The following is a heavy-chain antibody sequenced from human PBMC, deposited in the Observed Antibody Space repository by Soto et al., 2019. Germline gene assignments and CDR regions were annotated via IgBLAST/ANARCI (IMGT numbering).Heavy chain of an antibody. CDR2: TSGNNDDT. CDR3: ARDERATCVDGNCYYFDY. V-gene: IGHV1-18*04. Sequence: QVQLVQSGPEVKEPWASVKVSCKASGYIFSQYGISWVRQSAGQGLEWMAWTSGNNDDTNYTPKLQDRVTLTTDTSTGTAYMELRSLRSDDTAVYFCARDERATCVDGNCYYFDYWGQGTLVTVSS. J-gene: IGHJ4*02. D-gene: IGHD2-21*02. CDR1: GYIFSQYG.